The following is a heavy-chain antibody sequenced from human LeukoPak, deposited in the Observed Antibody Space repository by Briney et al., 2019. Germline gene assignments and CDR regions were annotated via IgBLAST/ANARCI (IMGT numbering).Heavy chain of an antibody. V-gene: IGHV3-23*01. CDR1: GFTFSGYA. CDR3: AKSSSSWSYYFNY. J-gene: IGHJ4*02. Sequence: GGSLRLSCAAYGFTFSGYAMAGVRQAPRKGLEWVSSITITGSSPSYADSVKGRFTVSRDNSKNTLYLQMNSLRAEDTAVYFCAKSSSSWSYYFNYWGQGTLVTVSS. D-gene: IGHD6-13*01. CDR2: ITITGSSP.